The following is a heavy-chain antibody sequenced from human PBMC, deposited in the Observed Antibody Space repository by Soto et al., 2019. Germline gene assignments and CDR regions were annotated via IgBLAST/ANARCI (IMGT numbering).Heavy chain of an antibody. J-gene: IGHJ4*02. D-gene: IGHD3-16*01. CDR1: GYTFIDYY. V-gene: IGHV1-2*02. CDR3: ARAVWGSSQEFDF. Sequence: QVQLVQSGAEVKKPGASVKVSCEASGYTFIDYYMHWVRQAPGQGFEWMGRISPNSGVAKDAQKFQGRVTLTWDRSISSAYMEMGRLTFDDTAVYYCARAVWGSSQEFDFWGQGTRVTVSS. CDR2: ISPNSGVA.